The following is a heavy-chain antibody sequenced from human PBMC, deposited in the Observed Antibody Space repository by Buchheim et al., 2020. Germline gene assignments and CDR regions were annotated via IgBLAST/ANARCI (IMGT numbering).Heavy chain of an antibody. D-gene: IGHD2-2*01. Sequence: EVQLVESGGGLVKPGGSLRLSCAASGFAFNTYTVNWVRQAPGKGLEWVSSISSSSTYIYYADSVKGRFTIYRDDAKNSLDLQMSSLSVEDTAVYYCARDLLGHCSTTSCSGPDYWGQGTL. J-gene: IGHJ4*02. CDR3: ARDLLGHCSTTSCSGPDY. V-gene: IGHV3-21*01. CDR1: GFAFNTYT. CDR2: ISSSSTYI.